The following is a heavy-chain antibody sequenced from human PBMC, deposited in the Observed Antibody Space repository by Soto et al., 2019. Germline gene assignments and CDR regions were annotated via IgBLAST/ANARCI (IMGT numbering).Heavy chain of an antibody. Sequence: LQLLESGSGLLKPSQTLSVNCTVSGGSIASGGYLWSWIRHPPGKGIEWIGYISYDGNSDCNPSLRSRITMSIDIPRNHFSLTLKTVTDADMAVYYCARGKLFFDYWGQGRLVTVSS. V-gene: IGHV4-30-2*01. J-gene: IGHJ4*01. CDR3: ARGKLFFDY. CDR1: GGSIASGGYL. CDR2: ISYDGNS.